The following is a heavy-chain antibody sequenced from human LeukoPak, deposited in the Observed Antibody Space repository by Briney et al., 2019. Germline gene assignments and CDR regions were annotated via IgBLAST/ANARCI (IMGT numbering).Heavy chain of an antibody. D-gene: IGHD3-10*01. Sequence: GSVKVSCKASGYTFTSYDINWVRQATGQGLEWMGWMNPNSGNTGYAQKFQGRVTMTRNTSISTAYMELSSLRSEDSAVYYCARDMDVGFGELVDSWGQGTLVTVSS. V-gene: IGHV1-8*01. CDR3: ARDMDVGFGELVDS. CDR2: MNPNSGNT. CDR1: GYTFTSYD. J-gene: IGHJ4*02.